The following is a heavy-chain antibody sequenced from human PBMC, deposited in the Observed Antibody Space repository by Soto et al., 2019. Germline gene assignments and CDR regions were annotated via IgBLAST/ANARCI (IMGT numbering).Heavy chain of an antibody. CDR3: TRDRVYYDSSGDYKDYGMDV. D-gene: IGHD3-22*01. CDR2: INSDGSST. V-gene: IGHV3-74*01. J-gene: IGHJ6*02. Sequence: RXLSCASSVFTFSNYLIHWARQAPVKGLVWVSRINSDGSSTTYADSVKGRFTISRDNAKNTMYLQMNSLRAEDTAVYYCTRDRVYYDSSGDYKDYGMDVWGQGTTVTVSS. CDR1: VFTFSNYL.